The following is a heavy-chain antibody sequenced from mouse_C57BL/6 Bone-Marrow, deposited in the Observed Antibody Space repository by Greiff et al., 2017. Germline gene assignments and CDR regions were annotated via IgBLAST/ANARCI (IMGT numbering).Heavy chain of an antibody. CDR3: AIGIYYDYDWFAY. D-gene: IGHD2-4*01. CDR1: GYTFTSYW. V-gene: IGHV1-61*01. CDR2: IYPSDSDT. J-gene: IGHJ3*01. Sequence: QVQLQQPGAELVRPGSSVKLSCKASGYTFTSYWMDWVKQRPGKGLEWIGNIYPSDSDTHYNQKFKDKATSTVDKSSSTAYMQLSSLTSEDSAVYYCAIGIYYDYDWFAYWGQGTLVTVSA.